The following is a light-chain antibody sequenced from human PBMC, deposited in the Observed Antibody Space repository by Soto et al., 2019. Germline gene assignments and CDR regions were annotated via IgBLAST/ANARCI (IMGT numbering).Light chain of an antibody. CDR2: EVD. V-gene: IGLV2-23*02. Sequence: QSALTQPASVSGSPGQSITISCTGTSSDVGSYNVVSWYQQHPGTAPKLMIYEVDKRPSGVSHRFSGSKSGNTASLTISGLQAEDEADYYCCSYARSTTFVFGGGTQLTVL. CDR3: CSYARSTTFV. CDR1: SSDVGSYNV. J-gene: IGLJ7*01.